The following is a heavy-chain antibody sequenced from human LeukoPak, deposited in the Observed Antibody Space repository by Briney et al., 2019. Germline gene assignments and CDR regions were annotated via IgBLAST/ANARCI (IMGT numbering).Heavy chain of an antibody. J-gene: IGHJ4*02. Sequence: SETLSLTRTVSGGSISTYYWSWIRQPAGKGLEWIGRIYMRGRTNYNPSLQSRVTMSVDTSKNQFSLKLRSVTDADTAVYYCARETSDTAMASYYFVQWGQGTLVTVSS. V-gene: IGHV4-4*07. CDR1: GGSISTYY. CDR2: IYMRGRT. D-gene: IGHD5-18*01. CDR3: ARETSDTAMASYYFVQ.